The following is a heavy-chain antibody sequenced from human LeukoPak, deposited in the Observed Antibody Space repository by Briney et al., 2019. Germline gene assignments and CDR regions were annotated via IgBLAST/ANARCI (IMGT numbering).Heavy chain of an antibody. CDR3: ARIRREPKDYYYYYMDV. D-gene: IGHD1-26*01. V-gene: IGHV4-61*02. CDR2: IYTSGST. Sequence: SETLSLTCTVSGGSISSSSYYWGWIRQPPGKGLEWIGRIYTSGSTNYNPSLKSRVTISVDTSKNQFSLKLSSVTAADTAVYYCARIRREPKDYYYYYMDVWGKGTTVTVSS. J-gene: IGHJ6*03. CDR1: GGSISSSSYY.